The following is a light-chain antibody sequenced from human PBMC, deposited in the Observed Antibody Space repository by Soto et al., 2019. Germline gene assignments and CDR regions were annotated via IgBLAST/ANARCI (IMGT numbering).Light chain of an antibody. J-gene: IGKJ1*01. CDR1: QSISRY. V-gene: IGKV3-20*01. CDR2: GAS. Sequence: IVLTQSPGTLSLSPGERTTLSCRASQSISRYLAWYQQKPGQGPRLLIYGASSRATGTPDRFSGSGSRTDFTLTINRREPEDFALYYCQQYGSSPPTFGQGTKVEIK. CDR3: QQYGSSPPT.